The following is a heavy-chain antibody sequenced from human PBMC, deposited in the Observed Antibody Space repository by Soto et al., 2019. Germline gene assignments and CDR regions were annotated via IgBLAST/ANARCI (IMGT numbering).Heavy chain of an antibody. CDR1: GFTFSSYS. D-gene: IGHD2-15*01. Sequence: GGSLRLSCAASGFTFSSYSIHWVRQAPGRGLEWVSAITRNSDIYYADSVKGRFTISRDNAKNSVYLQVNNLRDEDTAVYYCARDWDIVILSVPIPNYNYGMDVWGQGTTVTVSS. CDR3: ARDWDIVILSVPIPNYNYGMDV. CDR2: ITRNSDI. J-gene: IGHJ6*02. V-gene: IGHV3-21*01.